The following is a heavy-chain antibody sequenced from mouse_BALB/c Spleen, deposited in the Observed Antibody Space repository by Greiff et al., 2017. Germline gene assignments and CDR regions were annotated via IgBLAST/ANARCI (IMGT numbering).Heavy chain of an antibody. J-gene: IGHJ4*01. V-gene: IGHV1S137*01. CDR2: ISTYYGDA. CDR1: GYTFTDYA. D-gene: IGHD3-2*01. CDR3: ARSGTARAKDYAMDY. Sequence: VQLQQSGAELVRPGVSVKISCKGSGYTFTDYAMHWVKQSHAKSLEWIGVISTYYGDASYNQKFKGKATMTVDKSSSTAYMELARLTSEDSAIYYCARSGTARAKDYAMDYWGQGTSVTVSS.